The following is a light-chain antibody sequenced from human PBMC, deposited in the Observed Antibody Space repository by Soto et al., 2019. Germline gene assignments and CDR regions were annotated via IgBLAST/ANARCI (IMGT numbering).Light chain of an antibody. J-gene: IGKJ2*01. CDR2: EAS. CDR3: QQFESYS. V-gene: IGKV1-5*01. Sequence: DVQMTQSPSSLSASVGDRVTITCRASQGIATWLAWYQQHPGKAPKLLIYEASTLESGVPSRFSGSGSGTEFTLTITSLQPEDFATYYCQQFESYSFGQGTKLEIK. CDR1: QGIATW.